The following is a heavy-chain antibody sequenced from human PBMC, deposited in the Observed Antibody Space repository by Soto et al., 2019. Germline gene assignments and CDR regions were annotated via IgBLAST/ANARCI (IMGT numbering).Heavy chain of an antibody. J-gene: IGHJ3*01. V-gene: IGHV1-18*01. D-gene: IGHD4-17*01. Sequence: ASVKVSCKASGYTFTSYFISWVRQAPGQGLEWMGWISAYNGNTNYAQKLQGRVTMTTDTSTSTAYVELRSLRSDDTAVYYCARVYGGTDAFDVWGQGTMVTVSS. CDR3: ARVYGGTDAFDV. CDR1: GYTFTSYF. CDR2: ISAYNGNT.